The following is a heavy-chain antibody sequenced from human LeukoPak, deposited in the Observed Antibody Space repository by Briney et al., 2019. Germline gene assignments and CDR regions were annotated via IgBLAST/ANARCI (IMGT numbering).Heavy chain of an antibody. V-gene: IGHV1-2*02. CDR1: GYTFTGYY. Sequence: ASVKVSCKASGYTFTGYYMHWVRQAPGQGLEWMGWINPNSGGTNYAQKFQGRVTMTRDTSISTAYMELSRLRSDDTAVYYCARAVAGYSNWFDPWGQGTLVTASS. CDR2: INPNSGGT. CDR3: ARAVAGYSNWFDP. D-gene: IGHD6-19*01. J-gene: IGHJ5*02.